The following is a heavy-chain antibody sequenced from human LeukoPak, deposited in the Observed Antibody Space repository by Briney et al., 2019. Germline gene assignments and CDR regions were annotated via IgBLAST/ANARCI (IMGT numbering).Heavy chain of an antibody. D-gene: IGHD4-17*01. V-gene: IGHV3-30*02. Sequence: GGSLRLSCAASGFSFSSYGMDWVRQAPGKRLEWVAFIRYDGNNKDYADSVKGRFTISRDNSKNTLYLQMNSLRVEDTAVYYCAKGYGDLVAFDIWGQGTMVTVSS. J-gene: IGHJ3*02. CDR2: IRYDGNNK. CDR3: AKGYGDLVAFDI. CDR1: GFSFSSYG.